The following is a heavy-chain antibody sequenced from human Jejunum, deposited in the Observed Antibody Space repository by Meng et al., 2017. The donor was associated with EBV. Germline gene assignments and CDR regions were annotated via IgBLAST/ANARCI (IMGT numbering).Heavy chain of an antibody. V-gene: IGHV4-34*02. CDR2: VHFSGIT. CDR3: ARRTGDYVVGY. Sequence: QVHLQQWGPGLLRPTETLSLTCAVYGGSFSGYYWSWVRQPPGRGLEYIGEVHFSGITNYTPSLKSRVTMSVDASKNQFSLRLTSVTAADTAVYYCARRTGDYVVGYWGQGTLVTVSS. CDR1: GGSFSGYY. D-gene: IGHD2-8*02. J-gene: IGHJ4*02.